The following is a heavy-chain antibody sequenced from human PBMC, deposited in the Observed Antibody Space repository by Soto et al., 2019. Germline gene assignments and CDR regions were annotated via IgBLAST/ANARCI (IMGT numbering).Heavy chain of an antibody. D-gene: IGHD4-17*01. J-gene: IGHJ4*02. CDR2: ISDDGSNT. CDR3: ASAHYDDPPGYFDY. V-gene: IGHV3-30-3*01. CDR1: GYTFSNHA. Sequence: QVQLVESEGGVVQPGRSLRLSCAASGYTFSNHAMHWVRQAPGKGLEWVAVISDDGSNTYYADSVKGRFTISRDNSKNTMDLQMSSLRTEDTAVYYCASAHYDDPPGYFDYWGQGTLVTVSS.